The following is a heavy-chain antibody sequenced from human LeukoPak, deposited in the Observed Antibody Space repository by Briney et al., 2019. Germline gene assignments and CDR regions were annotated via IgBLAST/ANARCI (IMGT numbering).Heavy chain of an antibody. V-gene: IGHV1-2*02. D-gene: IGHD4-17*01. CDR2: INPNSGGT. J-gene: IGHJ4*02. CDR1: GCTFTGYY. CDR3: ARVKGGPVTKTIDY. Sequence: ASVKVSCKASGCTFTGYYMHWVRQAAGRGREWMGWINPNSGGTNYAQKFEGRVNMTRHTSISKAYMKLSRLRYDDTAVYYCARVKGGPVTKTIDYWGQGTLVTVSS.